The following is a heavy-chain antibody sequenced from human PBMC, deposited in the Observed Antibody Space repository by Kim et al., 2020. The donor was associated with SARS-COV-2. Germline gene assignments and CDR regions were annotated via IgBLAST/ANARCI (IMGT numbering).Heavy chain of an antibody. CDR1: GYTFTSYA. Sequence: ASVKVSCKASGYTFTSYAMHWVRQAPGQRLEWMGWINAGNGNTKYSQKFQGRVTITRDTSASTAYMELSSLRYEDTAVYYCARAIAFGGGYYFDYWGQGTLVTVSS. J-gene: IGHJ4*02. V-gene: IGHV1-3*01. CDR3: ARAIAFGGGYYFDY. CDR2: INAGNGNT. D-gene: IGHD3-10*01.